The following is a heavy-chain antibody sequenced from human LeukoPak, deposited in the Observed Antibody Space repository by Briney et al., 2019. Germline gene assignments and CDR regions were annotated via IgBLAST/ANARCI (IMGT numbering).Heavy chain of an antibody. D-gene: IGHD2-2*01. CDR3: AKDYCSSTSCYVYWFDP. V-gene: IGHV3-23*01. Sequence: PSETLSLTCTVSGGSISSSSYYWGWIRQPPGKGLEWVSAISGSGGSTYYADSVKGRFTISRDNSKNTLYLQMNSLRAEDTAVYYCAKDYCSSTSCYVYWFDPWGQGTLVTVSS. CDR1: GGSISSSSYY. J-gene: IGHJ5*02. CDR2: ISGSGGST.